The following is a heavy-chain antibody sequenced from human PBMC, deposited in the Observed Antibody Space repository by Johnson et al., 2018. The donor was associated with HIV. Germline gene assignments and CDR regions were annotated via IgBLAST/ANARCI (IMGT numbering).Heavy chain of an antibody. CDR2: ISYDANNK. Sequence: QVQLVESGGGVVQPGGSLRLSCAASGFTFSSYAMHWVRQAPGKGLEWVAVISYDANNKYYADSVKGRFTISRDNSKNTLYLQMNSLRAGDTAVYYCGRVADYYDSIAVLNAFDIWGQGTMVTVSS. V-gene: IGHV3-30*14. J-gene: IGHJ3*02. CDR3: GRVADYYDSIAVLNAFDI. D-gene: IGHD3-22*01. CDR1: GFTFSSYA.